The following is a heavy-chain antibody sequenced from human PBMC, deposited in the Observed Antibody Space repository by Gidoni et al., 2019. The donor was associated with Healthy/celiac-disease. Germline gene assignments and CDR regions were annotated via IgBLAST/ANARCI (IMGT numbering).Heavy chain of an antibody. D-gene: IGHD3-22*01. Sequence: QLQLQESGSGLVKPSQTLSPTCAVSGGSITRGGYPWSWIRQPPGKGLEWIGYIYHSGSTYYNPSLKSRVTISVDRSKNQFSLKLSSVTAADTAVYYCARAPTYDSSGYIDYWGQGTLVTVSS. J-gene: IGHJ4*02. CDR2: IYHSGST. CDR1: GGSITRGGYP. V-gene: IGHV4-30-2*01. CDR3: ARAPTYDSSGYIDY.